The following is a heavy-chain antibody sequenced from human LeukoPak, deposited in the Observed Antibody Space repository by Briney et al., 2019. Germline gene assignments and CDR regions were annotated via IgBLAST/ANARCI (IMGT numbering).Heavy chain of an antibody. J-gene: IGHJ4*02. CDR3: ARELDY. Sequence: GGSLRLSCAASGFTFSSYAMHWVRQAPGKGLEWVAVISYDGSNKYYADSVKGRFTISRDNSKNTLYLQMNSLRAEDTAAYYCARELDYWGQGTLVTVSS. CDR2: ISYDGSNK. V-gene: IGHV3-30*04. CDR1: GFTFSSYA.